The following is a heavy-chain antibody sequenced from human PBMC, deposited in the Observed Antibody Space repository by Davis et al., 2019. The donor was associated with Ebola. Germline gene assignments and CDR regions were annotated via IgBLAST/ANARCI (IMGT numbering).Heavy chain of an antibody. CDR2: ISGSGGST. D-gene: IGHD2-15*01. V-gene: IGHV3-23*01. CDR3: ASSYGMDV. Sequence: GESLKISCAASGFTFSSYAMSWVRQAPGKGLEWVSAISGSGGSTYYADSVKGRFTISRDNAKNSLHLHMNSLRAEDTAVYYCASSYGMDVWGKGTTVTVSS. CDR1: GFTFSSYA. J-gene: IGHJ6*04.